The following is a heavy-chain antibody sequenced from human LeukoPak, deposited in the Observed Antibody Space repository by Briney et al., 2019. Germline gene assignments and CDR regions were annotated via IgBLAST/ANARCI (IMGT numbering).Heavy chain of an antibody. J-gene: IGHJ5*02. CDR1: GFTFSSYS. CDR3: ARDHMAQGFDP. CDR2: ISSSSSYI. D-gene: IGHD5-24*01. V-gene: IGHV3-21*01. Sequence: GGSLRLSCAASGFTFSSYSMNWVRQAPGKGLEWVSSISSSSSYIYYADSVKGRFTISRDNAKNSLYLQMNSLRAEDTAVYYCARDHMAQGFDPWGQGTLVTVSS.